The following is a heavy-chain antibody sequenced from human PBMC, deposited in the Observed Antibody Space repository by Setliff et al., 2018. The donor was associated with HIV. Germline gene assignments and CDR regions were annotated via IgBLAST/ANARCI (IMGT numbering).Heavy chain of an antibody. CDR3: ARDRICSGGSCYVGWFDP. D-gene: IGHD2-15*01. CDR1: GGSVNYNY. CDR2: IYYNGNT. V-gene: IGHV4-59*02. J-gene: IGHJ5*02. Sequence: SETLSLTCTVSGGSVNYNYWSWIRQSPGKGLEWIGYIYYNGNTKYNPSLKSRVTISVDTSKNQLSLKLNSVTAADTAVYYCARDRICSGGSCYVGWFDPWGQGTLVTVSS.